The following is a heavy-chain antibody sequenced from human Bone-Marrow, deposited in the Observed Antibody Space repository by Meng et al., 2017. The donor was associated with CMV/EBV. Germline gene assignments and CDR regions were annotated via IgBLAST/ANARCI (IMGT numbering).Heavy chain of an antibody. D-gene: IGHD3-3*01. V-gene: IGHV3-21*01. J-gene: IGHJ4*02. CDR3: ARDTLPKDYDFWSGCDY. CDR1: GFTFSSYS. CDR2: ISSSSSYI. Sequence: GGSLRLSCAASGFTFSSYSMNWVRQAPGKGLEWVSSISSSSSYIYYADSVKGRFTISRDNAKNSLYLQMNSLRAEDTAVYYCARDTLPKDYDFWSGCDYWGQGTLVTVSS.